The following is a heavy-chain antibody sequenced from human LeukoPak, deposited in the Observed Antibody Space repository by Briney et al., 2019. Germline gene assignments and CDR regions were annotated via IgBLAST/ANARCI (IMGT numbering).Heavy chain of an antibody. Sequence: SETLSLTCTVSGGSISSYYWSWIRQPPGKGLEWIGYIYYSGSTNYNPSLKSRVTISVDTSKNQFSLKLSSVTAADTAVYYCARGDILTGYYFSGAQDNYYMDVWGKGTTVTISS. CDR3: ARGDILTGYYFSGAQDNYYMDV. V-gene: IGHV4-59*01. J-gene: IGHJ6*03. CDR1: GGSISSYY. CDR2: IYYSGST. D-gene: IGHD3-9*01.